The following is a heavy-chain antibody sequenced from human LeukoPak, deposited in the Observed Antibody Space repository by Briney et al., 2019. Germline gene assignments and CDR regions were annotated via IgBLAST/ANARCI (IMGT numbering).Heavy chain of an antibody. Sequence: GGSLRLSCAASGFTFSNYFMSWVRQAPGKGLEWVSSISGSGTGAFYADSVKGRFTTSRDNSHNTLYLQMNSLLAEDTATYYCGKGGGRTGDVWGQGSTVTVSS. V-gene: IGHV3-23*01. D-gene: IGHD3-16*01. J-gene: IGHJ6*02. CDR3: GKGGGRTGDV. CDR1: GFTFSNYF. CDR2: ISGSGTGA.